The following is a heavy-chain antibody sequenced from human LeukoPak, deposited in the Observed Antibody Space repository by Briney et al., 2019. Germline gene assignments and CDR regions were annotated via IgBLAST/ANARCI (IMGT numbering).Heavy chain of an antibody. CDR2: IIPILGIA. J-gene: IGHJ6*02. Sequence: GASVKVSCKASGGTFSSYAISWVRQAPGQGLEWMGRIIPILGIANYAQKFQGRVTITADKSTSTAYMELSSLRSEDTAVYYCARDRGNYYGSGSYSDYYYGMDAWGQGTTVTVSS. D-gene: IGHD3-10*01. V-gene: IGHV1-69*04. CDR1: GGTFSSYA. CDR3: ARDRGNYYGSGSYSDYYYGMDA.